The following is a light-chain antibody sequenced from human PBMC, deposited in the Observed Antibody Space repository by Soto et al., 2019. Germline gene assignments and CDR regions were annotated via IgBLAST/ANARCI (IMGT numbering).Light chain of an antibody. CDR3: QQYDDSLTWT. J-gene: IGKJ1*01. Sequence: EIILTQSPGPLSLSPGERATLSCRASQSVSSRYIAWYQQKPGQAPRLLIYAASSRATGLPDRFSGSGSGTDFTLTISRLEPEDFAVYYCQQYDDSLTWTFGQGTKVEIK. CDR2: AAS. V-gene: IGKV3-20*01. CDR1: QSVSSRY.